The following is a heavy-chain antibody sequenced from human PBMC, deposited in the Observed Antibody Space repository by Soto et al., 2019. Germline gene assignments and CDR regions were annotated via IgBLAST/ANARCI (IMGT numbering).Heavy chain of an antibody. V-gene: IGHV4-34*01. CDR3: ARDTRFRYFSGGSGYSVRAFDY. CDR1: GGSLSGYY. Sequence: SETLYLTCAVYGGSLSGYYWSWIRQPPGKGLEWNGEINHSGSTNYNPSIKSRVTISVDTSKNQFSLKLSSVTAADTAVYYCARDTRFRYFSGGSGYSVRAFDYWGQGTLVTVSS. D-gene: IGHD2-15*01. J-gene: IGHJ4*02. CDR2: INHSGST.